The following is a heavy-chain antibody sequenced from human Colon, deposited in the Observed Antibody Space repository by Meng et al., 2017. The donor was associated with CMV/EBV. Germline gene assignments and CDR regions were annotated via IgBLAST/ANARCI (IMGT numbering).Heavy chain of an antibody. D-gene: IGHD6-19*01. CDR3: ARGLYTSGWYGNAFDI. CDR1: GFTFRSYW. CDR2: INPGGSET. V-gene: IGHV3-7*01. J-gene: IGHJ3*02. Sequence: GGSLRLSCAASGFTFRSYWMSWVRQAPGKGREGVAKINPGGSETHYVDSLKGRFIISRDNAKNSLFLEMNSLRAEDTAIYYCARGLYTSGWYGNAFDIWGQGTVVTVSS.